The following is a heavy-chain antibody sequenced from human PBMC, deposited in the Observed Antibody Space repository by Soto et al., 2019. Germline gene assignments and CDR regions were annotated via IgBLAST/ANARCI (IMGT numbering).Heavy chain of an antibody. CDR2: ISPYSGET. CDR1: GYTFTSYG. D-gene: IGHD1-1*01. CDR3: ARGPGPGSDF. J-gene: IGHJ4*01. Sequence: ASVKVSCKASGYTFTSYGIVWVRQAPGQGLEWMGWISPYSGETRYAEKFQDRVTLTTDKSTKTAYMDLRNLKSDDTAVYWCARGPGPGSDFWG. V-gene: IGHV1-18*04.